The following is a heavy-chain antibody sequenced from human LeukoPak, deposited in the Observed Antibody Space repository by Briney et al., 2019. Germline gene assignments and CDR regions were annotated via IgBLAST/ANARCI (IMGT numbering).Heavy chain of an antibody. CDR1: GYSISSGYY. CDR3: ARVGDGYSYGYWAFDI. V-gene: IGHV4-38-2*02. J-gene: IGHJ3*02. D-gene: IGHD5-18*01. Sequence: SETLSLTCTVSGYSISSGYYWGWIRQPPGKGLEWLGTIYYTGSTYYNPSLKSRVTVSVDTSKNQFSLKLSSVTAADTAVYYCARVGDGYSYGYWAFDIWGQGTMVTVSS. CDR2: IYYTGST.